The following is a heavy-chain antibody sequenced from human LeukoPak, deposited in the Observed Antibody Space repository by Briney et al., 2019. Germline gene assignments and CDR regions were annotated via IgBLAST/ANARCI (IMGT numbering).Heavy chain of an antibody. CDR2: ISGSGGST. CDR3: ESRTIFGVVALEGIDY. CDR1: GVTFSSYA. Sequence: GGSLRLSCAASGVTFSSYAMSWVRQAPGKGLEWVSAISGSGGSTYYADSVKGRFTISRDNSKNTLYLQMNSLRAEDTAVYYCESRTIFGVVALEGIDYWGQGTLVTVSS. J-gene: IGHJ4*02. D-gene: IGHD3-3*01. V-gene: IGHV3-23*01.